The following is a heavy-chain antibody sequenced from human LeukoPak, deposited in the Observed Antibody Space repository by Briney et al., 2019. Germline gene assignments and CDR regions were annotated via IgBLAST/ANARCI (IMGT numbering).Heavy chain of an antibody. V-gene: IGHV3-11*06. CDR2: ISSSSSYT. CDR3: ARDRAVAGTADMDY. D-gene: IGHD6-19*01. J-gene: IGHJ4*02. CDR1: GFTFSDCY. Sequence: GGSLRLSCAASGFTFSDCYMSWIRQAPGKGLEWVSYISSSSSYTNYADSVKGRFTISRDNAKNSLYLQMNSLRAEDTAVYYCARDRAVAGTADMDYWGQGTLVTVSS.